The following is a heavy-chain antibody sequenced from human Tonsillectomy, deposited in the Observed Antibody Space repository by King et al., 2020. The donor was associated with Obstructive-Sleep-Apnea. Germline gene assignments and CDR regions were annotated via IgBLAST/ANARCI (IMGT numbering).Heavy chain of an antibody. Sequence: QLVQSGGGLVKPGGSLRLSCAASGFTFSSYIMNWVRQAPGKGLEWGSSISSSSRYIYYADSVKGRFTISGDNAKTSRYLQMNSLRAEDTAVYYCARDAANWGFGYFDYWGQGTLVTVSS. CDR2: ISSSSRYI. J-gene: IGHJ4*02. CDR3: ARDAANWGFGYFDY. V-gene: IGHV3-21*01. CDR1: GFTFSSYI. D-gene: IGHD7-27*01.